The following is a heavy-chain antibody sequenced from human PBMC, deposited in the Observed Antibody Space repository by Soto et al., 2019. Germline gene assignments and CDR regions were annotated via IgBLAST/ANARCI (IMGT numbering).Heavy chain of an antibody. CDR1: GFTFSSYG. Sequence: QVQLVESGGGVVQPGRSLRLSCAASGFTFSSYGMHWVRQAPGKGLEWVAVISYDGSNKYYADSVKGRFTISRDNSKNTLYLQMNSLRAEDTAVYYCARVTPTPCYSSVIYYYYYGMDVWGQGTTVTVSS. CDR2: ISYDGSNK. J-gene: IGHJ6*02. V-gene: IGHV3-30*03. CDR3: ARVTPTPCYSSVIYYYYYGMDV. D-gene: IGHD6-19*01.